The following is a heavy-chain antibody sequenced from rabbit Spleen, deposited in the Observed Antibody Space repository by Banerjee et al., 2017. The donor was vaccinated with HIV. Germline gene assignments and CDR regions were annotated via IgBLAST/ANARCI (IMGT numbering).Heavy chain of an antibody. V-gene: IGHV1S45*01. J-gene: IGHJ4*01. CDR2: IYTGNDKT. CDR3: ARDAGCDAYIDGVFSL. D-gene: IGHD6-1*01. CDR1: GIDFSRYYD. Sequence: QQQLEESGGGLVKPGGTLTLTCKASGIDFSRYYDMCWVRQAPGKGLEWIGCIYTGNDKTYYASWAKGRFTISRTSSTTVTLQMTSLTVADTATYFCARDAGCDAYIDGVFSLWGPGTLVTVS.